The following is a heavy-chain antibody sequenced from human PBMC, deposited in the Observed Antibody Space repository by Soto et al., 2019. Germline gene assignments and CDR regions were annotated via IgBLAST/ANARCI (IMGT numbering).Heavy chain of an antibody. Sequence: PSETLSLTCTVSGGSVSSGSYYWSWIRQPPGKGLEWIGYIYYSGSTNYNPSLKSRVTISVDTSKNQFSLKLSSVTAADTAVYYCASSNIAATGFYYYGMDVWGRGTTVTVSS. J-gene: IGHJ6*02. CDR3: ASSNIAATGFYYYGMDV. CDR1: GGSVSSGSYY. V-gene: IGHV4-61*01. CDR2: IYYSGST. D-gene: IGHD6-13*01.